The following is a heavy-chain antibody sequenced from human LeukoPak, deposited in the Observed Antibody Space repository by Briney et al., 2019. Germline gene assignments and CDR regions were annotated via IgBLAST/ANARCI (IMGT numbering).Heavy chain of an antibody. J-gene: IGHJ5*02. CDR3: ARGKIGGPGWFDP. CDR2: IYYSGST. V-gene: IGHV4-31*03. D-gene: IGHD4-23*01. CDR1: GGSLSRGGYY. Sequence: PSETLSLTCTVSGGSLSRGGYYWSWIRQHPGKALEWIGYIYYSGSTYYNPSLKSRVTISVDTSKNQFSLKLSSVTAADTAVYYCARGKIGGPGWFDPWGQGTLVTVSS.